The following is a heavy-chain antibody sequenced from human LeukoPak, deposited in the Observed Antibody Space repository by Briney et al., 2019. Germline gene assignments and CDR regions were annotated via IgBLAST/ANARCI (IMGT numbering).Heavy chain of an antibody. CDR2: IYTSGST. V-gene: IGHV4-4*07. CDR3: ARERVSRITIFGVVSPFVY. J-gene: IGHJ4*02. D-gene: IGHD3-3*01. CDR1: GGSISSYY. Sequence: SETLSLTCTVSGGSISSYYWSWIRQPAGKGLEWIGRIYTSGSTNYNPSLKSRVTMSVDTSKNQFSLKLSSVTAADTAVYYCARERVSRITIFGVVSPFVYWGQGTLVTVSS.